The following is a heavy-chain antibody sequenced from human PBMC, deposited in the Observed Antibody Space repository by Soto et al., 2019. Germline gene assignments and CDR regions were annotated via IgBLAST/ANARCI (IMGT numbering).Heavy chain of an antibody. D-gene: IGHD1-1*01. J-gene: IGHJ4*02. V-gene: IGHV1-69*19. Sequence: QVQLVQSGAEMKKPGSSVKVSCQSSGVTFNTYAMNWVRQAPGQGPEWMGDISPMFGAANYAPKFQGRVPSTADESTGTSYMPCCSLTSEDTALYFCAREVQVHNPGFGYRGQGTMVT. CDR3: AREVQVHNPGFGY. CDR1: GVTFNTYA. CDR2: ISPMFGAA.